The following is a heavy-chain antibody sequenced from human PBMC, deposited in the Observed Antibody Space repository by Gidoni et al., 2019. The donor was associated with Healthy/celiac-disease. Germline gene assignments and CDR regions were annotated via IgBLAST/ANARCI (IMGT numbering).Heavy chain of an antibody. CDR2: INHSGST. D-gene: IGHD3-9*01. J-gene: IGHJ5*02. CDR3: TGGLRYFDWLPEFDP. V-gene: IGHV4-34*01. Sequence: QVQLQQWGAGLLKPSETLSLTCAVSGGSFSGYYWSWIRQPPGKGLEWIGEINHSGSTNYNPSLKSRVTISVDTSKNQFSLKLSSVTAADTAVYYCTGGLRYFDWLPEFDPWGQGTLVTVSS. CDR1: GGSFSGYY.